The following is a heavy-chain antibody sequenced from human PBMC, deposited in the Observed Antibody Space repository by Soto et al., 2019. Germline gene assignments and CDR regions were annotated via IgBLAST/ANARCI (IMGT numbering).Heavy chain of an antibody. D-gene: IGHD3-22*01. J-gene: IGHJ6*02. CDR1: GGTFSSYA. V-gene: IGHV1-69*13. CDR2: IIPIFGTA. CDR3: ARTPRSSGYYYYYGMDV. Sequence: SVKVSCKASGGTFSSYAISWVRQAPGQGLEWMGGIIPIFGTANYAQKFQGRVTITADESTSTAYMELSSLRSEDTAVYYCARTPRSSGYYYYYGMDVWGQGTTVTVSS.